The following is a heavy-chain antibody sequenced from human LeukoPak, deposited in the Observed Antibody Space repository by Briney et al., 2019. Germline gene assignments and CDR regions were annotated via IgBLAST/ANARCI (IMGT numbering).Heavy chain of an antibody. V-gene: IGHV1-2*02. CDR2: INPNSGGT. D-gene: IGHD4-23*01. CDR3: ARGQTTVVIYNY. Sequence: ASVKVSCKASGYTFTGYYMHWVRQAPGQGLEWMGWINPNSGGTNYAQKFQGRVTMTRDASISTAYMELSRLRSDDTAVYYCARGQTTVVIYNYWGQGTLVTVSS. J-gene: IGHJ4*02. CDR1: GYTFTGYY.